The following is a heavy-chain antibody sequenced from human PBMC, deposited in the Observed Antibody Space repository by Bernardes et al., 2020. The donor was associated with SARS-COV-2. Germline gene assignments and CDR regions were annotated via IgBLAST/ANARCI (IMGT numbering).Heavy chain of an antibody. D-gene: IGHD3-16*01. Sequence: ASVKVSCKASGYSFTDYYIHWVRQAPGQGLEWMGRINPNNDGTNYAQKFQGWVTMTRDTSISTGYMELSRLRSDDTAVYYCARGDGSQQAFDIWGQGTMVTVSS. CDR2: INPNNDGT. CDR3: ARGDGSQQAFDI. V-gene: IGHV1-2*04. J-gene: IGHJ3*02. CDR1: GYSFTDYY.